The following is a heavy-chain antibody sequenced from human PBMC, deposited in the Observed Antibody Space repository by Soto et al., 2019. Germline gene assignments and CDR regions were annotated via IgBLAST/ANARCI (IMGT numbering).Heavy chain of an antibody. D-gene: IGHD3-9*01. J-gene: IGHJ4*02. Sequence: GGSLRLSCAASGFTFSNAWINWVRQAPGKGLEWVGRVKSKNDGGTTDFAAPVKGRFAISRDDSKNMVYLQMNSLRAEDTAVNYCAKSAGGILTGSFDYWGQGTLVTVSS. CDR3: AKSAGGILTGSFDY. CDR2: VKSKNDGGTT. CDR1: GFTFSNAW. V-gene: IGHV3-15*07.